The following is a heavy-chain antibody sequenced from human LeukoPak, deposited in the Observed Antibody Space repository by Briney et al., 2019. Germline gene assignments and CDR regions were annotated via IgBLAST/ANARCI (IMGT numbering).Heavy chain of an antibody. CDR3: AKGDGDYEPLGY. D-gene: IGHD4-17*01. V-gene: IGHV3-23*01. Sequence: PGGSLRLSCAASGFTVSSNYMSWVRQAPGKGLEWVSAISGSGGSTYYADSVKGRFTISRDNSKNTLYLQMNSLRAEDTAVYYCAKGDGDYEPLGYWGQGTLVTVSS. CDR1: GFTVSSNY. CDR2: ISGSGGST. J-gene: IGHJ4*02.